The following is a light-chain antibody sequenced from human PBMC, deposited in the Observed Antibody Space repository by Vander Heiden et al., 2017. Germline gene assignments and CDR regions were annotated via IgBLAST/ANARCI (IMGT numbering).Light chain of an antibody. CDR3: QPRLNWPRT. CDR2: DAS. J-gene: IGKJ3*01. Sequence: EFVLTYSPATLSLSPGHRATLSSRASQSVSSYLAWYQQKPGQAPRLLIYDASNRATGIPGRFSGSGFGTDFTLTISSLETEDFAVYYCQPRLNWPRTFGPGTKVDFK. CDR1: QSVSSY. V-gene: IGKV3-11*01.